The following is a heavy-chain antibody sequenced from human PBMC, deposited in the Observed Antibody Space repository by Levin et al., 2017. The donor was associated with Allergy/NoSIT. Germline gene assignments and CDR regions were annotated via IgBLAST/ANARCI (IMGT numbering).Heavy chain of an antibody. CDR2: IYTSGST. V-gene: IGHV4-61*02. Sequence: PSETLSLTCTVSGGSISSGSYYWSWIRQPAGKGLEWIGRIYTSGSTNYNPSLKSRVTISVDTSKNQFSLKLSSVTAADTAVYYCARVPYCSGGSCDAGAFDSWGQGTMVTVSS. D-gene: IGHD2-15*01. CDR1: GGSISSGSYY. CDR3: ARVPYCSGGSCDAGAFDS. J-gene: IGHJ3*02.